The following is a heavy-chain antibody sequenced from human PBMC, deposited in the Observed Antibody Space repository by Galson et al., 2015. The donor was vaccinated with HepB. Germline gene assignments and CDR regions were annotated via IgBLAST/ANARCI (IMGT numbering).Heavy chain of an antibody. V-gene: IGHV1-2*02. CDR1: GYTFTGYY. CDR2: MNPNSGDT. CDR3: AKRRGVGTTGAFDV. Sequence: SVKVSCKASGYTFTGYYIHWVRQAPGQGLEWMGWMNPNSGDTRYTQKFQGRVTMTRDTLISTAYMELNRLRSDDTALYYCAKRRGVGTTGAFDVWGQGTMVTVSS. J-gene: IGHJ3*01. D-gene: IGHD1-14*01.